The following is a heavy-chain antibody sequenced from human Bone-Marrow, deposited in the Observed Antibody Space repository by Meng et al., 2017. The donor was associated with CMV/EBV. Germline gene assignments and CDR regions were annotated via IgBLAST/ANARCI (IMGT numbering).Heavy chain of an antibody. CDR3: ARAAPATVTGYYYGMDV. D-gene: IGHD6-19*01. CDR2: ISSSSSYI. CDR1: GFTFSSYS. Sequence: GESLKISCAASGFTFSSYSMNWVRQAPGKGLEWVSSISSSSSYIYYADSVKGRFTISRDNAKNSLYLQTNSLRAEDTAVYYCARAAPATVTGYYYGMDVWGQGTTVTVSS. V-gene: IGHV3-21*01. J-gene: IGHJ6*02.